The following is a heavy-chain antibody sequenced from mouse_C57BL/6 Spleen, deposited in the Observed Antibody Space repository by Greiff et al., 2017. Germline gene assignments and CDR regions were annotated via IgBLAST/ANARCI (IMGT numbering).Heavy chain of an antibody. J-gene: IGHJ1*03. CDR3: ARWDGYHWYFDV. CDR2: IYPRSGNT. Sequence: QVQLKESGAELARPGASVKLSCKASGYTFTSYGISWVKQRTGQGLEWIGEIYPRSGNTYYNEKFKGKATLTADKSSSTAYMELRSLTSEDSAVYFCARWDGYHWYFDVWGTGTTVTVSS. CDR1: GYTFTSYG. V-gene: IGHV1-81*01. D-gene: IGHD2-3*01.